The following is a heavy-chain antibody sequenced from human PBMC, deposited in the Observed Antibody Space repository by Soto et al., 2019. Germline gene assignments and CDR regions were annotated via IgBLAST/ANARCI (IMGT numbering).Heavy chain of an antibody. D-gene: IGHD5-18*01. CDR1: GYTFYSHS. V-gene: IGHV1-18*01. J-gene: IGHJ6*02. Sequence: ASVKVSCKASGYTFYSHSISWVRQAPGQGLEWMGRINADYGNTQYAQKFRGRVTMTTGTSTTTVYMELTNPRSDDTAVYYCARCIQGDYYYGMDVWGQGTTVTVSS. CDR3: ARCIQGDYYYGMDV. CDR2: INADYGNT.